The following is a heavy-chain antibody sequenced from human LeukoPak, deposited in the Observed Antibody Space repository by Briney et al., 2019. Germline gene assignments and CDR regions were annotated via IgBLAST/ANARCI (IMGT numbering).Heavy chain of an antibody. J-gene: IGHJ4*02. D-gene: IGHD6-19*01. CDR1: GFTFNTYW. CDR2: IKPDGSEK. CDR3: ARDQWWQFIAVAITSYFDC. V-gene: IGHV3-7*01. Sequence: GGSLRLSCAASGFTFNTYWMSWVRRAPGKGLEWVANIKPDGSEKHYVDSVRGRFTISRDNAKNSLYLQMNSLRADDTAVYYCARDQWWQFIAVAITSYFDCWGQGTLVTVSS.